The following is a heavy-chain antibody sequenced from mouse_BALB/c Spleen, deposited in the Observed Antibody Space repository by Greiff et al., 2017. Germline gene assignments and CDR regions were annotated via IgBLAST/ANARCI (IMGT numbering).Heavy chain of an antibody. CDR3: ARGGRDDYDLYYAMDY. Sequence: EVQLQQSGAELVKPGASVKLSCTASGFNIKDTYMHWVKQRPEQGLEWIGRIDPANGNTKYDPKFQGKATITADTSSNTAYLQLSSLTSEDTAVYYCARGGRDDYDLYYAMDYWGQGTSVTVSS. CDR1: GFNIKDTY. CDR2: IDPANGNT. V-gene: IGHV14-3*02. D-gene: IGHD2-4*01. J-gene: IGHJ4*01.